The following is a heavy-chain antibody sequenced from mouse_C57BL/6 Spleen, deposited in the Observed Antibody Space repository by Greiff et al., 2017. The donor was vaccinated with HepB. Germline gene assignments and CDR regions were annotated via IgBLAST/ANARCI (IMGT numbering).Heavy chain of an antibody. Sequence: EVQLVESGGGLVKPGGSLKLSCAASGFTFSDYGMHWVRQAPEKGLEWVAYISSGSSTIYYADTVKGRFTISRDNAKNTLFLQMTSLRSEDTARYYCARAPGTGYAMDYWGQGTSVTVAS. J-gene: IGHJ4*01. D-gene: IGHD4-1*01. V-gene: IGHV5-17*01. CDR3: ARAPGTGYAMDY. CDR2: ISSGSSTI. CDR1: GFTFSDYG.